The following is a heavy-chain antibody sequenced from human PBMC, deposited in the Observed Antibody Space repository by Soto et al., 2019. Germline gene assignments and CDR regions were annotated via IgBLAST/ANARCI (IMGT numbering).Heavy chain of an antibody. J-gene: IGHJ4*02. V-gene: IGHV4-34*10. Sequence: SETLSLTCAVYGGSFSAYYWGWIRQPPGKGLEWIGEINHSASTNYNPSLKGRFTISRDNSKNTLYLQMSSLRGEDTAVYYCAKNRGRVTTSWHFDYWGQGTLVTVSS. CDR2: INHSAST. CDR3: AKNRGRVTTSWHFDY. CDR1: GGSFSAYY. D-gene: IGHD4-17*01.